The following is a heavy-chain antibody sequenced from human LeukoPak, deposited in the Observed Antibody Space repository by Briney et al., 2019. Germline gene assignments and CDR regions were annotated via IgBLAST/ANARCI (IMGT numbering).Heavy chain of an antibody. J-gene: IGHJ4*02. Sequence: GGSLRLSCAASGFTFSSYAMSWVRQPPGKGLEWVSAISGSGGSTYYADSVKGRFTISRDNSKDTLYLQMNSLRAEDTAVYYCAKGPGGSVSGGFDYWGQGTLVTVSS. V-gene: IGHV3-23*01. CDR1: GFTFSSYA. D-gene: IGHD2-15*01. CDR3: AKGPGGSVSGGFDY. CDR2: ISGSGGST.